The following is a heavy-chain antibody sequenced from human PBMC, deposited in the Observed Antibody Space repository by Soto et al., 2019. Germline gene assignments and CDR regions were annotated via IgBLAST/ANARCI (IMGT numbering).Heavy chain of an antibody. CDR2: LDQIGVT. CDR1: GDSLRGQS. Sequence: SETLSLTCAVVGDSLRGQSWNWIRQSPGKGLEWIGELDQIGVTNYNPSPKSRAIISDDTSKSQFSLTLTSVTAADTAAYYCAREDSYGWSGESLDVWGQGTTVTVSS. CDR3: AREDSYGWSGESLDV. J-gene: IGHJ6*02. D-gene: IGHD6-19*01. V-gene: IGHV4-34*01.